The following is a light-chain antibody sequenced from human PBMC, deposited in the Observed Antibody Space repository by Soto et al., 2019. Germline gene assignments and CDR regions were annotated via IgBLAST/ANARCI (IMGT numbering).Light chain of an antibody. CDR3: QQYNSYPRT. V-gene: IGKV1-8*01. CDR1: QGISSY. J-gene: IGKJ1*01. Sequence: AIRMTQSPSSLSASTGDRVTITCRASQGISSYLAWYQQKPGKAPKPLIYAASTLQSGVPSRFSGSGSGTDFTLTISCLQSEDFATYYCQQYNSYPRTFGQGTKVEIK. CDR2: AAS.